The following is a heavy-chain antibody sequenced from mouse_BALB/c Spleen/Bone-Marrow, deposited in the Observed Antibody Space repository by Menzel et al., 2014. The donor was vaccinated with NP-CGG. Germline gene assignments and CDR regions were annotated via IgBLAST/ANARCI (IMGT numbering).Heavy chain of an antibody. J-gene: IGHJ3*01. D-gene: IGHD1-2*01. CDR2: INPSSGGS. Sequence: QVQLQHSGAELVKTGASVKLSCKASGYTFTTYYIYWVKQRPGQGLEWIGGINPSSGGSSFNEKFKNKATLIVDESSTTVYMQLSSLTSEDSAVYFCTRSVNHYYSFAFCGLSTLVTVS. CDR3: TRSVNHYYSFAF. CDR1: GYTFTTYY. V-gene: IGHV1S81*02.